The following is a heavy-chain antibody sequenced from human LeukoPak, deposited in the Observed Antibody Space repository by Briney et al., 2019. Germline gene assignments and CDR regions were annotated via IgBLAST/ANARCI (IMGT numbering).Heavy chain of an antibody. CDR1: GCSLSSYS. CDR2: ISGGADPI. V-gene: IGHV3-48*01. J-gene: IGHJ4*02. D-gene: IGHD3-22*01. Sequence: GGSLRLSCVASGCSLSSYSINWVRQAPGKGLEWVSYISGGADPIYYADSVKGRFTISRDIGKNSLYLQMNSLRVEDTAVYYCARDRRYSDSGYFYYDYWGQGALVTVSS. CDR3: ARDRRYSDSGYFYYDY.